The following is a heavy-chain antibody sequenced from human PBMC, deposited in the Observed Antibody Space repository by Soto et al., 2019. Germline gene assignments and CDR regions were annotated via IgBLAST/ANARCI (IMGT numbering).Heavy chain of an antibody. V-gene: IGHV3-74*01. J-gene: IGHJ4*02. Sequence: PGGSLRLSCAASGFTFSSYWMHWVRQAPGKGLVWVSRIDSDGSSTTYADSVKGRFIISRDNAKNTLYLQMNSLRAEDTAVYYCARTTGNPDYWGQGTVVPVSS. CDR2: IDSDGSST. CDR3: ARTTGNPDY. D-gene: IGHD1-1*01. CDR1: GFTFSSYW.